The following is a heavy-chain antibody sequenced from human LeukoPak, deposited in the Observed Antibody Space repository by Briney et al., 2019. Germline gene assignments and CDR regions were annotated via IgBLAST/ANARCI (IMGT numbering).Heavy chain of an antibody. D-gene: IGHD5-18*01. V-gene: IGHV3-48*02. J-gene: IGHJ4*02. CDR1: GCTISSNY. Sequence: GGSLRLSCAASGCTISSNYMSWVRQAPGKGLEWVSYITISSSAIYYADSVKGRFTISRDNAKNSLYLQMNSLRDEDTAVYYCSRSTATNNLFDYWGQGTLVTVSS. CDR3: SRSTATNNLFDY. CDR2: ITISSSAI.